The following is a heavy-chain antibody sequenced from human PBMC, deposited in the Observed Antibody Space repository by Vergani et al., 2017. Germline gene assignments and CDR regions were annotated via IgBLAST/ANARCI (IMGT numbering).Heavy chain of an antibody. J-gene: IGHJ5*02. D-gene: IGHD2-2*02. V-gene: IGHV1-46*01. Sequence: QVQLVQSGAEVKKPGASVKVSCQASGYTFTSYYIHWVRQAPEQGLEWMGIINPSGGSTNYAQKFQGRVTMTRDTSTSTAFMELSSLRSEDTAVYYCARGCGSTSCYKRGEGWFDPWGQGTLVTVSS. CDR1: GYTFTSYY. CDR3: ARGCGSTSCYKRGEGWFDP. CDR2: INPSGGST.